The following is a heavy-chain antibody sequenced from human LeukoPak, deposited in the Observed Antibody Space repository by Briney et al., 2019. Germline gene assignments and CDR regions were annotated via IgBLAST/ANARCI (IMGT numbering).Heavy chain of an antibody. D-gene: IGHD3-22*01. CDR3: ARDNPDSYDSSGYSWFDP. V-gene: IGHV1-46*01. CDR2: INPSGGST. J-gene: IGHJ5*02. CDR1: GYTFTTYY. Sequence: ASVKVSCKASGYTFTTYYVHWVRQVPGQGLEWMGIINPSGGSTTYAQKFQGRVTMTRDMSTSTVYMELSSLRSEDTAVYYCARDNPDSYDSSGYSWFDPWGQGTLVTVSS.